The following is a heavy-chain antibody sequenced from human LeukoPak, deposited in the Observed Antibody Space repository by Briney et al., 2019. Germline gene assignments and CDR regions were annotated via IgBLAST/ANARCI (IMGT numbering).Heavy chain of an antibody. J-gene: IGHJ4*02. CDR1: GFTFSNHG. CDR3: AKDYSLYSGSYLDY. V-gene: IGHV3-33*06. D-gene: IGHD1-26*01. Sequence: PGRFLRLSCAASGFTFSNHGMHWVRQAPGKGLEWVAVIWYDGSNIYYTDSVKGRFTIFRDNSKNTLYLQMNSLRAEDTAVYYCAKDYSLYSGSYLDYWGQGTLVTVSS. CDR2: IWYDGSNI.